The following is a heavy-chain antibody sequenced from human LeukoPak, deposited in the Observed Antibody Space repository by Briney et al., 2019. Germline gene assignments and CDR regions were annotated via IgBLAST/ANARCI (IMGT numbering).Heavy chain of an antibody. Sequence: SVKVSCKASGGTFSSYAISWVRQAPGQGLEWMGRIVPILGIANYAQKFQGRVTITADKSTSTAYMELSSLRSEDTAVYYCARAGYSYGQAFDYWGQGTLVTVSS. D-gene: IGHD5-18*01. CDR2: IVPILGIA. CDR3: ARAGYSYGQAFDY. CDR1: GGTFSSYA. V-gene: IGHV1-69*04. J-gene: IGHJ4*02.